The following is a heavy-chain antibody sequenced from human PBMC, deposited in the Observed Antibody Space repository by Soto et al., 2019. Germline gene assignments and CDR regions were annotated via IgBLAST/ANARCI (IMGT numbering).Heavy chain of an antibody. D-gene: IGHD3-10*01. J-gene: IGHJ6*02. CDR1: GFTFSSYA. V-gene: IGHV3-30-3*01. CDR3: ARDRSVVRGAHGMDV. CDR2: ISYDGSNK. Sequence: GGSLRLSCAASGFTFSSYAMHWVRQAPGKGLEWVAVISYDGSNKYYADSVKGRFTISRDNSKNTLYLQMNSLRAEDTAVYYCARDRSVVRGAHGMDVWGQGTTVTVSS.